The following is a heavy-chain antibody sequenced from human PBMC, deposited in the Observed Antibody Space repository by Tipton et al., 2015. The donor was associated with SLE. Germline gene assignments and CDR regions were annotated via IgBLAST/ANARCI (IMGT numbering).Heavy chain of an antibody. D-gene: IGHD3-22*01. CDR2: IQNSGTT. Sequence: LSLTCSVSGDSISSGGYYWSWLRQTPGKGLEWIGHIQNSGTTYYNPSLKSRVTISVDTSKNQFSLKLSSVTAADTAVYYCARHFEDDSSGYYFDYWGQGTLVTVSS. CDR3: ARHFEDDSSGYYFDY. J-gene: IGHJ4*02. CDR1: GDSISSGGYY. V-gene: IGHV4-30-4*08.